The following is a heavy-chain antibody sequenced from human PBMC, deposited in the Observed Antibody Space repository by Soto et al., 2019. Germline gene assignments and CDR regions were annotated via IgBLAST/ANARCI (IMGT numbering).Heavy chain of an antibody. V-gene: IGHV1-8*01. D-gene: IGHD2-2*01. CDR3: ARVIVVVSAAKARTSYYYYYYMDV. J-gene: IGHJ6*03. Sequence: ASVKVSWKASGYTFTSYDINWVRQATGQGLEWMGWMNPNSGNTGYAQKFQGRVTMTRNTSISTAYMELSSLRSEDTAVYYCARVIVVVSAAKARTSYYYYYYMDVWGKGTTVTVSS. CDR1: GYTFTSYD. CDR2: MNPNSGNT.